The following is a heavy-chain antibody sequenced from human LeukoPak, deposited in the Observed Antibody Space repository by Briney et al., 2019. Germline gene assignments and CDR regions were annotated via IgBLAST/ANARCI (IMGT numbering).Heavy chain of an antibody. J-gene: IGHJ4*02. D-gene: IGHD1-26*01. CDR2: INPSGGST. Sequence: ASVKVCCKASGYTFTSYYMHWVRQAPGQGLEWMGIINPSGGSTSDAQKFQGRVTMTRHMSTSTVYMELSSLRSEDPAVYYCARENSGRYSPFDYWGQGTLVTVSS. CDR3: ARENSGRYSPFDY. V-gene: IGHV1-46*01. CDR1: GYTFTSYY.